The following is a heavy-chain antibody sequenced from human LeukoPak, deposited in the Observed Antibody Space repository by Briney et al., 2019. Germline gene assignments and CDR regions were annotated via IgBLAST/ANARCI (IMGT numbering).Heavy chain of an antibody. J-gene: IGHJ4*02. V-gene: IGHV3-74*01. CDR2: INSDGSST. Sequence: GSLRLSCAGPGLTFSSYWMHWVRQAPGKGLVWVSRINSDGSSTNYADSVKGRFTISRDNAKNTLYLQMNPLRAEGTAVYYCAKGGGITMPFDYWGQGTLVTVSS. CDR3: AKGGGITMPFDY. D-gene: IGHD3-10*01. CDR1: GLTFSSYW.